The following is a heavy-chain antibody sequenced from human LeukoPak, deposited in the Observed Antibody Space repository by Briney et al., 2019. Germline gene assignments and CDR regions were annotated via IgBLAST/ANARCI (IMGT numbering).Heavy chain of an antibody. J-gene: IGHJ4*02. CDR3: ARFFYDSSGYYLGN. CDR1: GYTFTSYD. V-gene: IGHV1-8*01. Sequence: ASVKVSCKASGYTFTSYDINWVRQATGQGLEWMGWMNPNSGNTGYAQKFQGRVTMTRNTSISTAYMELSSLRPEDTAVYYCARFFYDSSGYYLGNWGQGTLVTVSS. CDR2: MNPNSGNT. D-gene: IGHD3-22*01.